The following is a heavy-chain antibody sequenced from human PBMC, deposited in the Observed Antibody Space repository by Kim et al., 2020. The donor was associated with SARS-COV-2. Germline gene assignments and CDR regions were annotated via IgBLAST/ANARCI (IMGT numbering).Heavy chain of an antibody. J-gene: IGHJ4*02. CDR3: ARRAIVGATPVIDY. Sequence: NPSLKRRVTISVDTSKNQFSLKLSSVTAADTAVYYCARRAIVGATPVIDYWGQGTLVTVSS. V-gene: IGHV4-39*01. D-gene: IGHD1-26*01.